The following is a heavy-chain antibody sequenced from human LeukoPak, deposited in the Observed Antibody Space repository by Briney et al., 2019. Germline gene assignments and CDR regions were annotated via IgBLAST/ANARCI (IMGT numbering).Heavy chain of an antibody. Sequence: ASVKVSCKASGYTFTGYYMHWVRQAPGQGLEWMGIINPSGGSTSYAQKFQGRVTMTRDMSTSTVYMELSSLRSEDTAVYYCARAFLEEGRSFDYWGQGTLVTVSS. CDR3: ARAFLEEGRSFDY. D-gene: IGHD1-26*01. J-gene: IGHJ4*02. CDR2: INPSGGST. CDR1: GYTFTGYY. V-gene: IGHV1-46*01.